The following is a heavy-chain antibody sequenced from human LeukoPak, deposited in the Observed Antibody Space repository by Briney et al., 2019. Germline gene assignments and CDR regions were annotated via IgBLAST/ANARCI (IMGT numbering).Heavy chain of an antibody. D-gene: IGHD4-11*01. V-gene: IGHV4-59*12. CDR3: ARVTIDNDAFDI. J-gene: IGHJ3*02. Sequence: PSETLSLTCTVSGGSISSYYWSWIRQPPGKGLEWIGYIYYSGSTNYNPSLKSRVTISVDTSKNQFSLKLSSVTAADTAVYYCARVTIDNDAFDIWGQGTMVTVSS. CDR1: GGSISSYY. CDR2: IYYSGST.